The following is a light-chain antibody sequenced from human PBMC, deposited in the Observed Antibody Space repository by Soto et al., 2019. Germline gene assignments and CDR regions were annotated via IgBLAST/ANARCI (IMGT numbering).Light chain of an antibody. CDR2: DTS. CDR3: LLSYSASDAV. V-gene: IGLV7-46*01. CDR1: TGAVTSVHY. J-gene: IGLJ7*01. Sequence: QAVVTQEPSLTVSPGGTVTLTCGSSTGAVTSVHYPYWFQQKPGQAPRTLIFDTSNRHSWTPARFSGSLLGGKAALTLSGAQPEDEAEYYCLLSYSASDAVFGGGTQLTVL.